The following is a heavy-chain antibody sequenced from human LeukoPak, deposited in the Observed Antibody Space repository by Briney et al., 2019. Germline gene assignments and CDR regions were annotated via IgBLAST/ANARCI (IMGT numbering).Heavy chain of an antibody. CDR2: IYSGGSP. CDR3: ARLGSYYEIDV. D-gene: IGHD3-10*01. Sequence: GGSLRLSCAASGFTFSSYSMNWVRQAPGKGLEWVSFIYSGGSPRYADSVKGRFTISRDNSKNTLYLQLDSLRAEDTAVYYCARLGSYYEIDVWGQGTTVTVSS. CDR1: GFTFSSYS. V-gene: IGHV3-53*01. J-gene: IGHJ6*02.